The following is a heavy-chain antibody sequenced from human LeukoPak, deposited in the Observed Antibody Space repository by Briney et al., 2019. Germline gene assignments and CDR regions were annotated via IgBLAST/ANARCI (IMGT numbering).Heavy chain of an antibody. J-gene: IGHJ4*02. D-gene: IGHD2-2*01. Sequence: SETLSLTCTVSGGSISSSSYYWGWIRQPPGKGLEWIGSIYYSGGTYYNPSLKSRVTISVDTSKNQFSLKLSSVTAADTAVYYCAGPYCSSTSCADFDYWGQGTLVTVSS. CDR1: GGSISSSSYY. V-gene: IGHV4-39*01. CDR2: IYYSGGT. CDR3: AGPYCSSTSCADFDY.